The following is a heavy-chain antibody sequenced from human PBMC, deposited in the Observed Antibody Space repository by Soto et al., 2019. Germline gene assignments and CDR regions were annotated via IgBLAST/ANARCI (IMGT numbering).Heavy chain of an antibody. Sequence: GASVKVSCKASGYTFTGYYMHWVRQAPGQGLEWMGWINPNSGGTNYAQKFQGWVTMTRDTSISTAYMELSRLRSDDTAVYYCARDSSPFTIFGVVTEYYYYSMDVWGQGTTVTVS. CDR2: INPNSGGT. CDR1: GYTFTGYY. V-gene: IGHV1-2*04. D-gene: IGHD3-3*01. J-gene: IGHJ6*02. CDR3: ARDSSPFTIFGVVTEYYYYSMDV.